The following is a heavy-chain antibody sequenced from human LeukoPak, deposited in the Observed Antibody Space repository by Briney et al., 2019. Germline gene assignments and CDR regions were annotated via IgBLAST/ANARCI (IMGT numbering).Heavy chain of an antibody. CDR3: AKDGDWAFDH. D-gene: IGHD2-21*02. CDR2: ISSSSTII. Sequence: PGGSLRLSCAASGFTFSSYGMSWVRQAPGKGLEWVSYISSSSTIIYYADSVKGRFTISRDSAKNSLYPQMNSLRAEDTAVYYCAKDGDWAFDHWAQGTLVSVSS. CDR1: GFTFSSYG. V-gene: IGHV3-48*01. J-gene: IGHJ4*02.